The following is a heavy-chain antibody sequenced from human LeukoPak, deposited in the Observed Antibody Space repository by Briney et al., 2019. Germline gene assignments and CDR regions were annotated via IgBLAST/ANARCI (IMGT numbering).Heavy chain of an antibody. V-gene: IGHV4-34*01. J-gene: IGHJ5*02. CDR1: GGSFSGYY. Sequence: SETLSLTCAVYGGSFSGYYWSWIRQPPGKGLEWIGEINHSGSTNYNPSLKSRVTISVDTSKNQFSLKLSSVTAADTAVYYCATRRLRFLEWSNWFDPWGQGTLVTVSS. D-gene: IGHD3-3*01. CDR3: ATRRLRFLEWSNWFDP. CDR2: INHSGST.